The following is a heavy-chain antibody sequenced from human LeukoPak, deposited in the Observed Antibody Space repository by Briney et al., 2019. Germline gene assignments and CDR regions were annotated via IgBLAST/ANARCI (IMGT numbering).Heavy chain of an antibody. CDR2: INPSGGST. D-gene: IGHD3-22*01. Sequence: ASVKVSCKASGYTFTGYYMHWVRQAPGQGLEWMGIINPSGGSTSYAQKFQGRVTMTRDMSTSTVYMELSSLRSEDTAVYYCASRPDYYDSSGYYRDYWGQGTLVTVSS. CDR1: GYTFTGYY. J-gene: IGHJ4*02. CDR3: ASRPDYYDSSGYYRDY. V-gene: IGHV1-46*01.